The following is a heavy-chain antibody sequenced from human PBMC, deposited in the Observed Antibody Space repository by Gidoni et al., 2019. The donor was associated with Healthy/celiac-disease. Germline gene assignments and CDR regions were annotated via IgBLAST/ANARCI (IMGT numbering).Heavy chain of an antibody. CDR1: GFTFSSYG. Sequence: QVQLVEYGGGVVQPGRSLRLSCAASGFTFSSYGRHWVRQAPGKGLEWVAVIWYDGSNKYYADSVKGRFNISRDNSKNTLYLQMNSLRAEDTAVYYCARDGYYYDSSGYYHDAFDIWGQGTMVTVSS. CDR3: ARDGYYYDSSGYYHDAFDI. J-gene: IGHJ3*02. CDR2: IWYDGSNK. D-gene: IGHD3-22*01. V-gene: IGHV3-33*01.